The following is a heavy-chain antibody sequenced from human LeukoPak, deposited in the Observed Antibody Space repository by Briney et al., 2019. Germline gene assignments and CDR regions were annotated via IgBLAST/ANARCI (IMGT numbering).Heavy chain of an antibody. J-gene: IGHJ6*02. D-gene: IGHD6-13*01. CDR2: IIPILGIA. V-gene: IGHV1-69*04. Sequence: GASVKVSCKASGGTFSSYAISWVRQAPGQGLEWMGRIIPILGIANYAQKFQGRVTITADKSTSTAYMELSSLRSEDTAVYYCARVFGAAAGTLNYYYYGMDVWGQGTTVTVSS. CDR1: GGTFSSYA. CDR3: ARVFGAAAGTLNYYYYGMDV.